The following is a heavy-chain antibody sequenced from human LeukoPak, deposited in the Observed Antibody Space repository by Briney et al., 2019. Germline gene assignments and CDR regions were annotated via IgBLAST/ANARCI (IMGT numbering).Heavy chain of an antibody. V-gene: IGHV3-23*01. CDR1: GFTFVTYA. D-gene: IGHD6-19*01. CDR3: SRHAKWLAPD. J-gene: IGHJ1*01. CDR2: ISGTGGGT. Sequence: RGSLRLSCAASGFTFVTYAMSWVRQAPGKGLEWVSTISGTGGGTYYADSVKGRFTISRDNSKNTLYLQMKTLRAEATATYYCSRHAKWLAPDWGEGTPVSASS.